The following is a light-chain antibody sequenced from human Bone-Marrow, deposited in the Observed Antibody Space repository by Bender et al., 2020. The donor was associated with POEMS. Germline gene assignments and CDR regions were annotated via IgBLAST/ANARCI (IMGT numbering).Light chain of an antibody. Sequence: QSALTQPPSASGSPGQSVTISCTGTTSDIGGYNYISWYQQHPGKAPKLMIYEFYKRPSGIPDRFSGPKSGSTASLTVSGLQAEDAADYYCSTWDDRLNAWLFGGGTKLTVL. CDR1: TSDIGGYNY. CDR3: STWDDRLNAWL. V-gene: IGLV2-8*01. J-gene: IGLJ3*02. CDR2: EFY.